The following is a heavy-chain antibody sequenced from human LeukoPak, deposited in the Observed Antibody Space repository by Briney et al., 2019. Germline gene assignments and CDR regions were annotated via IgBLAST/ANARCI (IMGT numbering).Heavy chain of an antibody. CDR3: VKGFHGYCSRTSCFHLDY. CDR1: GFTFSSYA. D-gene: IGHD2-15*01. CDR2: IGGSGVSS. V-gene: IGHV3-23*01. Sequence: PGGSLRLSCAASGFTFSSYAMSWVRQAPGKGLEWVSTIGGSGVSSFYADSVKGRFTISRDNFNNTLYLQVNSLRVEDTAAYYCVKGFHGYCSRTSCFHLDYWGQGTLVTVSS. J-gene: IGHJ4*02.